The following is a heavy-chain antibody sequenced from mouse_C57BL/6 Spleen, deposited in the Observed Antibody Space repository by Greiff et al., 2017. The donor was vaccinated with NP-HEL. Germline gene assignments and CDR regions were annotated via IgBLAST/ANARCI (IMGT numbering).Heavy chain of an antibody. CDR3: ARSGDYGGYAMDY. CDR1: GYTFTSYW. Sequence: VQLQQPGAELVMPGASVKLSCKASGYTFTSYWMHWVKQRPGQGLEWIGEIDPSDSYTNYNQKFKGKSTLTVDKSSSTAYMQLSSLTSEDSAVYYCARSGDYGGYAMDYWGQGTSVTVSS. CDR2: IDPSDSYT. J-gene: IGHJ4*01. D-gene: IGHD2-4*01. V-gene: IGHV1-69*01.